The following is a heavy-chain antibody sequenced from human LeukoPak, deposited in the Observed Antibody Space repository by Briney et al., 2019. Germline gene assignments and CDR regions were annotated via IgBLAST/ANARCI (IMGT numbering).Heavy chain of an antibody. CDR1: GFTFSNAW. D-gene: IGHD4-11*01. CDR2: IKSKTDGGTT. CDR3: TTAGLQLNYYYYYGMDV. V-gene: IGHV3-15*01. Sequence: GGSLRLSCAASGFTFSNAWMSWVRQAPGKGLEWVGRIKSKTDGGTTDYAAPVKGRFTISRDDSKNTLYLQMNSLKTEDTAVYYCTTAGLQLNYYYYYGMDVWSQGTTVTVSS. J-gene: IGHJ6*02.